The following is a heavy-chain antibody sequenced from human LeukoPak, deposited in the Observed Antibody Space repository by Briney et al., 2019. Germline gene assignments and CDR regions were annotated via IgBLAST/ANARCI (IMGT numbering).Heavy chain of an antibody. CDR3: ARAMDV. V-gene: IGHV3-7*03. Sequence: GGCLRLSCAASGFTFNDYWMNWVRQAPGKGLEWVANIKQDGSEKYYVDSVKGRFTISRDNAKNSLYLQMNSLRAEDTAVYYCARAMDVWGQGTTVTVSS. CDR1: GFTFNDYW. CDR2: IKQDGSEK. J-gene: IGHJ6*02.